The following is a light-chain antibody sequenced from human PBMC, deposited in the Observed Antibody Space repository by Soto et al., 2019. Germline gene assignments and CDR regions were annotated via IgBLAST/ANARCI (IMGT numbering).Light chain of an antibody. CDR1: QSVSSSS. CDR3: QQYGGSPRT. Sequence: RSLSPGERATLSCRASQSVSSSSLAWYQQKRGQAPRLLIHDASSRATGIPDRFSGSGSGTDFTLTISRLEPEDFAVYYCQQYGGSPRTFGQGTKVDIK. V-gene: IGKV3-20*01. CDR2: DAS. J-gene: IGKJ1*01.